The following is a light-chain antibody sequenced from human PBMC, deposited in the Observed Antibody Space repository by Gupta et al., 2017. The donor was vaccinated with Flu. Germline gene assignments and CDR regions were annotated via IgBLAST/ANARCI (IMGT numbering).Light chain of an antibody. J-gene: IGKJ4*01. CDR1: QGISSS. CDR2: DGF. CDR3: LQVNNFPLT. V-gene: IGKV1D-13*01. Sequence: PSSLSASVGDRVTITCRASQGISSSFAWYQQKPGKAPKVLIYDGFRLESGVPARFSGSGSGTDFTLTISRLQPDDFATYYCLQVNNFPLTFGGGTKVEIK.